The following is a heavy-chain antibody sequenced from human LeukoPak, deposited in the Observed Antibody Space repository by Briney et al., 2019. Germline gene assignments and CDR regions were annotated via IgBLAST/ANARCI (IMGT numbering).Heavy chain of an antibody. J-gene: IGHJ5*02. D-gene: IGHD3-22*01. CDR3: ARGGDYYDSSGYQVGWFDP. CDR1: GGSISSYY. V-gene: IGHV4-59*01. Sequence: PSETLSLTCTVSGGSISSYYWGWIRQPPGKGLEWIGYIYYSGSTNYNPSLKSRVTISVDTSKNQFSLKLSSVTAADTAVYYCARGGDYYDSSGYQVGWFDPWGQGTLVTVSS. CDR2: IYYSGST.